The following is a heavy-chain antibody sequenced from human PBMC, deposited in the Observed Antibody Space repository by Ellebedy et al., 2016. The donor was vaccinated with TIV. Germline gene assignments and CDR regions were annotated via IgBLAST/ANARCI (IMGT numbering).Heavy chain of an antibody. V-gene: IGHV3-48*03. CDR2: ISSSGSTI. D-gene: IGHD3-22*01. CDR3: ARDLVVITEDYGMDV. Sequence: GESLKISCAASGFTFSSYEMNWVRQAPGKGLEWVSYISSSGSTIYYADSVKGRFTISRDNAKNSLYLQMNSLRAEDTAVYYCARDLVVITEDYGMDVWGQGTTVTVSS. CDR1: GFTFSSYE. J-gene: IGHJ6*02.